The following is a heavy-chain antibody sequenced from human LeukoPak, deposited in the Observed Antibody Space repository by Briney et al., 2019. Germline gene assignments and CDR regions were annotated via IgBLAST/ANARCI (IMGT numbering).Heavy chain of an antibody. Sequence: GGSLRFSCAASGFTFRSYWMSWVRQAPGKGLEWLGHINQEASRTDHADSVKGRFTISRDNARNLLYLHMSSLRAEDTAVYYCAKYLSRAFDSWGQGILVSVSS. CDR3: AKYLSRAFDS. CDR1: GFTFRSYW. D-gene: IGHD2/OR15-2a*01. J-gene: IGHJ4*02. V-gene: IGHV3-7*01. CDR2: INQEASRT.